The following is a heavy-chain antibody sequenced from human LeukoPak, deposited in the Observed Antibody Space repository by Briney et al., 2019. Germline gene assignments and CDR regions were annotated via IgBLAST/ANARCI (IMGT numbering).Heavy chain of an antibody. CDR2: IYYSGTT. J-gene: IGHJ4*02. D-gene: IGHD1-14*01. V-gene: IGHV4-39*01. Sequence: SETLSLTCTVSGGSISRTSYDWGWIRQPPGKGLEWIGSIYYSGTTYYNPSLKSRVTISIDTSKNQFSLNLSSVTAADTAVYHCASERPELDYWGQGTLVTVSS. CDR3: ASERPELDY. CDR1: GGSISRTSYD.